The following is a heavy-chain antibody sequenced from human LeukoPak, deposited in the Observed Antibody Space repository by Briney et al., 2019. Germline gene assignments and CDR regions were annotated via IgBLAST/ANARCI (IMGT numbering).Heavy chain of an antibody. CDR3: ARVFAAAGCFDY. CDR1: GYTFTSYA. Sequence: ASVTVSCKASGYTFTSYAMHWVRQAPGQRLEWMGWINAGNGNTKYSQKFQGRVTITRDTSASTAYMELSSLRSEDTAVYYCARVFAAAGCFDYCGQGTLVTVSS. CDR2: INAGNGNT. V-gene: IGHV1-3*01. J-gene: IGHJ4*02. D-gene: IGHD6-13*01.